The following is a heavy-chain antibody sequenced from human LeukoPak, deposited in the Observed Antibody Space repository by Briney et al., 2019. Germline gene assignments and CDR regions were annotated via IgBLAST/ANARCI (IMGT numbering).Heavy chain of an antibody. CDR1: GGSISSGTYY. Sequence: SETLSLTCTVSGGSISSGTYYWNWIRQPAGKGLEWIGRIYTSGNTIYNPSLKSRVTISVDTSKNQFSLKLSSVTAADTAVYYCARVWGDYDILTGYTHGQSYNWFDPWGQGTLVTVSS. D-gene: IGHD3-9*01. CDR2: IYTSGNT. J-gene: IGHJ5*02. V-gene: IGHV4-61*02. CDR3: ARVWGDYDILTGYTHGQSYNWFDP.